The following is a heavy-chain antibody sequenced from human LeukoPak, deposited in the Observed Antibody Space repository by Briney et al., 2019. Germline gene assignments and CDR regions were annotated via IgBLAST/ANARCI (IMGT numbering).Heavy chain of an antibody. CDR1: GFTFSSYE. D-gene: IGHD5-12*01. Sequence: GGSLRLSYAASGFTFSSYEMNWVRQAPGKGLEWVSYISSGGSTIYYADSVKGRFTISRDNAKNSLYLQMNSLRAEDTAVYYCATRLLGGHSGYDFWGQGTLVTVSS. CDR3: ATRLLGGHSGYDF. CDR2: ISSGGSTI. J-gene: IGHJ4*02. V-gene: IGHV3-48*03.